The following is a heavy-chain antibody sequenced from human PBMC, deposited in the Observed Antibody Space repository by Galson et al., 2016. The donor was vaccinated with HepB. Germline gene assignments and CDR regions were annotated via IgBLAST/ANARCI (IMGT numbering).Heavy chain of an antibody. V-gene: IGHV4-59*04. J-gene: IGHJ4*02. CDR2: LYYSRST. CDR1: GGSISSDY. Sequence: ETLSLTCTVSGGSISSDYWSWIRQPPGKGLECIASLYYSRSTYYSPSLKSRVTVSVDTSKNQLSLRLRSVTAADTAVYYCARRTYNYDVYWGQGTLVTVSS. D-gene: IGHD3/OR15-3a*01. CDR3: ARRTYNYDVY.